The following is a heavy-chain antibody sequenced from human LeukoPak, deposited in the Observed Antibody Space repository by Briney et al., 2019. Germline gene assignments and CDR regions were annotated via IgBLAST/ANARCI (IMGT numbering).Heavy chain of an antibody. CDR3: ARGPIVVVVAAEIDY. Sequence: GGSLRLSCAASGFTFSSHSMNWVRQAPGKGLEWVSSISSSSSYIYYADSVRGRFTISRDNAKNSLYLQMNSLRAEDTAVYYCARGPIVVVVAAEIDYWGQGTLVTVSS. CDR1: GFTFSSHS. J-gene: IGHJ4*02. V-gene: IGHV3-21*01. D-gene: IGHD2-15*01. CDR2: ISSSSSYI.